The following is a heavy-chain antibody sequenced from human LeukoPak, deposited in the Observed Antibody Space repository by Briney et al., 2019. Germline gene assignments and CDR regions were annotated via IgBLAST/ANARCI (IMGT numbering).Heavy chain of an antibody. V-gene: IGHV3-30-3*01. Sequence: GGSLRLSCAASGFIFNNYAMHWVRQAPGKGLEWVAVISYDGSNKYYADSVKGRFTISRDNSKSTLYVQMNSLRAEDTAVYYCAKEGGSYVGYYYYGMDVWGQGTTVTVSS. CDR3: AKEGGSYVGYYYYGMDV. CDR2: ISYDGSNK. D-gene: IGHD1-26*01. CDR1: GFIFNNYA. J-gene: IGHJ6*02.